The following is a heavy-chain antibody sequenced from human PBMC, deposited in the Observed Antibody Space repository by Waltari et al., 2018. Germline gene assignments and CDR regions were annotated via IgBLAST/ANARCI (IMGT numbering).Heavy chain of an antibody. CDR2: ISGVNGNT. CDR1: GYTFTIYG. V-gene: IGHV1-18*04. Sequence: QVQLVQSGAEVKKPGASVKVSCKASGYTFTIYGISWVRQAPGKGLEGMGWISGVNGNTKYAQKFQGRVTMTIDTSTSTAYMELRSLRSDDTAVYYCARDHRGYPYGGVWGQGTTVTVSS. D-gene: IGHD5-18*01. J-gene: IGHJ6*02. CDR3: ARDHRGYPYGGV.